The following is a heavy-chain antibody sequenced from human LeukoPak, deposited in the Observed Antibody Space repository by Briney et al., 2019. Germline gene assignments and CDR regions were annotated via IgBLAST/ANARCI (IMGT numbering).Heavy chain of an antibody. CDR1: GFTFSSYW. Sequence: GGSLRLSCAASGFTFSSYWMHWVRQAPGKGLVWVSRINSDGSSTSYADSVKGRFTISRDNAKNTLYLQMNSLRAEDTAIYYCARQAAVTGRPFDIWGQGTMVTVSS. J-gene: IGHJ3*02. CDR3: ARQAAVTGRPFDI. CDR2: INSDGSST. V-gene: IGHV3-74*01. D-gene: IGHD6-19*01.